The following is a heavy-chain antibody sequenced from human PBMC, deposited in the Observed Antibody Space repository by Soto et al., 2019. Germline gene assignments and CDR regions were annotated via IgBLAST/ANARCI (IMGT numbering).Heavy chain of an antibody. CDR1: GGSISSGGYY. Sequence: PSETLSLTCTVSGGSISSGGYYWSWIRQHPGKGLEWIGYIYYSGSTYYNPSLKSRVTISVDTSKNQFSLKLSSVTAADTATYYCAHSRDTAMSYHDNWGQGTLVTVSS. V-gene: IGHV4-31*03. D-gene: IGHD5-18*01. CDR2: IYYSGST. CDR3: AHSRDTAMSYHDN. J-gene: IGHJ4*02.